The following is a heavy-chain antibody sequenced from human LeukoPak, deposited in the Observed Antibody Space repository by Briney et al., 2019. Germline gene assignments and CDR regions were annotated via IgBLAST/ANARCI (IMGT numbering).Heavy chain of an antibody. CDR2: ISGSGGST. CDR3: AKGFYISGVGVVPAAAFYY. V-gene: IGHV3-23*01. D-gene: IGHD2-2*01. J-gene: IGHJ4*02. Sequence: GGSLRLSCAASGFTFSCYAMSWVRQAPGKGLEWVSDISGSGGSTYYAGSVTGRFTISRGKAKNTLYLQMNSLRAEDTAVYYCAKGFYISGVGVVPAAAFYYWGQGTLVTVSS. CDR1: GFTFSCYA.